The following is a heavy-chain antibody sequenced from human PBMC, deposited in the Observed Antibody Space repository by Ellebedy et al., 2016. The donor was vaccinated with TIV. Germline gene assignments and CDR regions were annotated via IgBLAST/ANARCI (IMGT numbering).Heavy chain of an antibody. J-gene: IGHJ5*02. CDR3: ARSGDMDRGKAMWRGFDP. D-gene: IGHD3-10*01. CDR2: IYYSGST. Sequence: SETLSLTXTVSGGSISSGGYYWSWIRQHPGKGLEWIGYIYYSGSTYYNPSLKSRVTISVDTSKNQFSLKLSSVTAADTAVYYCARSGDMDRGKAMWRGFDPWGQGTLVTVSS. V-gene: IGHV4-31*03. CDR1: GGSISSGGYY.